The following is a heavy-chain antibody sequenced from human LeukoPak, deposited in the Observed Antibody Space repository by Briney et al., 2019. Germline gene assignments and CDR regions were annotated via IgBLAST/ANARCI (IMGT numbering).Heavy chain of an antibody. CDR2: ISSGAGTT. CDR3: AKDLEQSYSGWSTSYDA. J-gene: IGHJ5*02. Sequence: PGGSLRLPWPPSGFTFSSYALSWVGQVQGNRLEWASAISSGAGTTGYADSVKGRFTISRDNSKSTIYLQMNSLRAEDTAVYYCAKDLEQSYSGWSTSYDAWGQGTLVTVSS. V-gene: IGHV3-23*01. CDR1: GFTFSSYA. D-gene: IGHD6-19*01.